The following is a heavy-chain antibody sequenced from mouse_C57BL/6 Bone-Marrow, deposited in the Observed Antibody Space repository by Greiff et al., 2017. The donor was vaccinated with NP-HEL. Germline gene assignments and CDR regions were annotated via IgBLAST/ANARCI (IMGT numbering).Heavy chain of an antibody. J-gene: IGHJ3*01. CDR2: IYPGDGDT. CDR1: GYAFSSYW. CDR3: ARGAY. V-gene: IGHV1-80*01. Sequence: VQLVASGAALVPPGASVQISCKASGYAFSSYWMNWVKQRPGKGLEWIGQIYPGDGDTNYNGKFKDKASLTADKSSSTAYMQLSSLTSEDSAVYFCARGAYWGQGPLVTVSA.